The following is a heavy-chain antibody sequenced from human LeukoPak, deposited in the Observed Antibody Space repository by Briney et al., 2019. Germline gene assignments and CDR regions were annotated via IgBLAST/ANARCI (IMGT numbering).Heavy chain of an antibody. V-gene: IGHV3-7*01. J-gene: IGHJ4*02. Sequence: GGSLRLSSAASGFTFSSYWMSWVRQAPGKGLEWVANIKQDGSEKYYVDSVKGRFTISRDNAKNSLYLQMNSLRAEDTAVYYCARGSLVGTYYFDYWGQGTLVTVSS. CDR1: GFTFSSYW. CDR2: IKQDGSEK. D-gene: IGHD1-26*01. CDR3: ARGSLVGTYYFDY.